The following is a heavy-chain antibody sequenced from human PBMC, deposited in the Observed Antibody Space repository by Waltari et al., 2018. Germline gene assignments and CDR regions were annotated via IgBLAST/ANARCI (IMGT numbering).Heavy chain of an antibody. CDR1: GYSISSGYS. J-gene: IGHJ4*02. CDR3: ARDIFGGYCNGGPCGDAY. V-gene: IGHV4-38-2*02. Sequence: VQLPESGPGLVKPSETLSLTCSVSGYSISSGYSWGCFRQSPGQGLEWIGHIYQSGSTYYNPSLKSRVTISMDTSKNQFSLKLSSMTAADTAVYFCARDIFGGYCNGGPCGDAYWGQGTLVTVSS. CDR2: IYQSGST. D-gene: IGHD2-15*01.